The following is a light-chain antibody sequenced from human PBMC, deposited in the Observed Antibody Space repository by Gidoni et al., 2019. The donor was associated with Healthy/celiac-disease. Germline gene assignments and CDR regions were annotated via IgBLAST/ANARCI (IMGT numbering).Light chain of an antibody. CDR3: QQRSNWPLFT. CDR2: DAS. CDR1: QSVSSY. J-gene: IGKJ3*01. Sequence: EIVLTQSPATLSLSPGERATLSCGASQSVSSYLAWYQQKPGQAPRLLIYDASNRATGIPARFSGSGSGTDFTLTISSLEPEDFAVYYCQQRSNWPLFTFGPXTKVDIK. V-gene: IGKV3-11*01.